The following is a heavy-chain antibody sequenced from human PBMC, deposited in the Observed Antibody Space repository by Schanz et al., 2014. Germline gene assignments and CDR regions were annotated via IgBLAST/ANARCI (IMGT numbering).Heavy chain of an antibody. CDR2: ISGTTTYT. CDR3: ARAHGNNWYGKGLDY. V-gene: IGHV3-11*06. D-gene: IGHD1-1*01. Sequence: QVQLVESGGGLVKPGGSLRLSCAASGFTFRDYYMSWIRQAPGKGLEWVSYISGTTTYTNYADSVKGRFTISRDNAKNSLYLQMNSLRADDTAVYFCARAHGNNWYGKGLDYWGQGTQVTVSS. CDR1: GFTFRDYY. J-gene: IGHJ4*02.